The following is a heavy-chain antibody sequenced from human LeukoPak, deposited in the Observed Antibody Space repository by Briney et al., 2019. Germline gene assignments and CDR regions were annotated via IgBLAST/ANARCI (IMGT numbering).Heavy chain of an antibody. J-gene: IGHJ4*02. V-gene: IGHV3-53*01. CDR1: GFTVSSNY. D-gene: IGHD3-22*01. CDR2: IYSGGST. CDR3: AGDYYDSSGSFSLRY. Sequence: GGSLRLSCAASGFTVSSNYMSWVRQAPGKGLEWVSVIYSGGSTYYADSVKGRFTISRDNAKNSLYLQISGLTAEDTAIYYCAGDYYDSSGSFSLRYWGQGTLVTVSS.